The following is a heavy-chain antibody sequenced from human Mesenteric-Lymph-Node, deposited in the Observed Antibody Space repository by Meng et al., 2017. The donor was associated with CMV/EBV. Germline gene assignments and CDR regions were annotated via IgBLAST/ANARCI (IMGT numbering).Heavy chain of an antibody. J-gene: IGHJ6*02. D-gene: IGHD3-3*01. Sequence: ASVKVSCKASGYTFTGQYMHWVRQAPGQGLEWMGWMNPNSGNTGYAQKFQGRVTMTRNTSISTAYMELSSLRSEDTAVYYCARDQAYYDFWSGYYATYYYYGMDVWGQGTTVTVS. CDR3: ARDQAYYDFWSGYYATYYYYGMDV. V-gene: IGHV1-8*02. CDR2: MNPNSGNT. CDR1: GYTFTGQY.